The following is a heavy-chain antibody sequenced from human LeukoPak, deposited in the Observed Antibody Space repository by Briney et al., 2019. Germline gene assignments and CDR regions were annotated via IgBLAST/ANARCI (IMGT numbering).Heavy chain of an antibody. CDR1: GFTFSGYW. CDR2: ISSDGSST. D-gene: IGHD3/OR15-3a*01. CDR3: TRWTVAPDY. V-gene: IGHV3-74*01. Sequence: GGSLRLSCAASGFTFSGYWMHWVRQAPGKGLVWVSRISSDGSSTRYADSVKGRFTISRDNAKNTVYLQMNSLRAEDTAVYYCTRWTVAPDYWGQGNLVTVSS. J-gene: IGHJ4*02.